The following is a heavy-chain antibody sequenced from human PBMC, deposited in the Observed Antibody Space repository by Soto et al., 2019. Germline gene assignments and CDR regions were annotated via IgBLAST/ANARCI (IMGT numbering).Heavy chain of an antibody. J-gene: IGHJ6*02. CDR2: ISYDGSNK. CDR3: ARDGETTMVRGVIYYYYGMDV. V-gene: IGHV3-30-3*01. CDR1: GFTFSSYA. D-gene: IGHD3-10*01. Sequence: HPGGSLRLSCAASGFTFSSYAMHWVRQAPGKGLEWVAVISYDGSNKYYADSVKGRFTISRDNSKNTLYLQMNSLRAEDTAVYYCARDGETTMVRGVIYYYYGMDVWGQGTTVTVSS.